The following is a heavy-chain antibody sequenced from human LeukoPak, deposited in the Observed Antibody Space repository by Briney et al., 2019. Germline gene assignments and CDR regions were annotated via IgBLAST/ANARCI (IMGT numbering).Heavy chain of an antibody. CDR1: GGTFSSYA. Sequence: SVKVSCKASGGTFSSYAISWVRQAPGQGLEWMGGIIPGFATPEYAQKFQGRVTITTDESTSTVHMEMSGLRSEDTALYYCARGGTLTTSYYYYYMDVWGKGTTVTVSS. D-gene: IGHD4-11*01. J-gene: IGHJ6*03. CDR3: ARGGTLTTSYYYYYMDV. V-gene: IGHV1-69*05. CDR2: IIPGFATP.